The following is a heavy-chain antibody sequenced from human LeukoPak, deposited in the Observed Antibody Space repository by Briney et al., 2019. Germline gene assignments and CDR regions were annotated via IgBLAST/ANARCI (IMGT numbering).Heavy chain of an antibody. D-gene: IGHD2-2*01. CDR3: ARPRSSTGWFEP. J-gene: IGHJ5*02. V-gene: IGHV1-2*02. CDR2: INPNSGGT. CDR1: GYTFTGYY. Sequence: ASVKVSCKASGYTFTGYYMHWVRQAPGQGLEWMGWINPNSGGTNYAQKFQGRVTMTRDTSISTAYMELSTLRSDDTAVYYCARPRSSTGWFEPWGQGTLVTVSS.